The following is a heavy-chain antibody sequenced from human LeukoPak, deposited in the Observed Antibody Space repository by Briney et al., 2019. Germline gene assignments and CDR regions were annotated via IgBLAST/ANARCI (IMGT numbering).Heavy chain of an antibody. V-gene: IGHV3-11*04. J-gene: IGHJ4*02. CDR3: AREGDPELQLAPPDY. Sequence: PGGSLRLSCAASGFTFSDYYMSWIRQAPGKGLEWVSYISSSGSTIYYADSVKGRFTISGDNAKNTLYLQMNSLRAEDTAVYYCAREGDPELQLAPPDYWGQGTLVTVSS. D-gene: IGHD1-7*01. CDR1: GFTFSDYY. CDR2: ISSSGSTI.